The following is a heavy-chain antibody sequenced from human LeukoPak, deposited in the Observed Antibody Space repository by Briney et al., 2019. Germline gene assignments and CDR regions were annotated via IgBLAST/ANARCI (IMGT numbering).Heavy chain of an antibody. V-gene: IGHV3-30-3*01. Sequence: GRSLRLSCAASGFTFSSYAMHWVRQAPGKGLEWVAVISYDGSNKYYADSVKGRFTISRDNSKNTLYLQMNSLRAEDTAVYYCARGGTYYYDSSGYYLSLDDAFDIWGQGTMVTVSS. D-gene: IGHD3-22*01. CDR2: ISYDGSNK. J-gene: IGHJ3*02. CDR3: ARGGTYYYDSSGYYLSLDDAFDI. CDR1: GFTFSSYA.